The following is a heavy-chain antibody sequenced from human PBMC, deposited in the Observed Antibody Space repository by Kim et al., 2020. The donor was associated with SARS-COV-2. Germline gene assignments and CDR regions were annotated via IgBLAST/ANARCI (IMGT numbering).Heavy chain of an antibody. V-gene: IGHV3-23*01. CDR3: AKEGSGYLDY. Sequence: STYSAASVKGRFTISRDNSKNTLYLQMNSLRAEDTAVYYCAKEGSGYLDYWGQGTLVTVSS. CDR2: ST. J-gene: IGHJ4*02. D-gene: IGHD3-22*01.